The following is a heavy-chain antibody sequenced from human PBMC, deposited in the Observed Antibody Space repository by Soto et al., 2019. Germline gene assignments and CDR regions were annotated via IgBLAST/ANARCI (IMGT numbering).Heavy chain of an antibody. CDR3: ARQAFSMVRGLISRFGLDY. CDR1: GGSISSSSSY. J-gene: IGHJ4*02. V-gene: IGHV4-39*01. D-gene: IGHD3-10*01. Sequence: SETLSLTCTVSGGSISSSSSYWGWIRQPPGKGLEWVGSIYYLGNTYYNPSLGGRVSISVDPSKNQFSLKLNSVTAADTAVFYCARQAFSMVRGLISRFGLDYWGLGTLVTVSS. CDR2: IYYLGNT.